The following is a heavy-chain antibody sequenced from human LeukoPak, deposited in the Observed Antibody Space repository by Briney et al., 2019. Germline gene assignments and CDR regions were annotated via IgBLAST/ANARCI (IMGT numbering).Heavy chain of an antibody. Sequence: PSETLSLTCTVSGGSISSYYWSWIRQPPGKGLEWIGYIYYSGSTNYNPSLKSRVTISVDTSKNQFSLKLSSVTAADTAVYYCARGQEGVGNHPIHYYYYMDVWGKGTTVTVSS. CDR2: IYYSGST. CDR1: GGSISSYY. CDR3: ARGQEGVGNHPIHYYYYMDV. D-gene: IGHD1-26*01. J-gene: IGHJ6*03. V-gene: IGHV4-59*12.